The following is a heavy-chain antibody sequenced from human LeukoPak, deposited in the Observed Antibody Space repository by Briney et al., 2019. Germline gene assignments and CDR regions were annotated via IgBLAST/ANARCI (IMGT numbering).Heavy chain of an antibody. CDR2: FDPEDGET. CDR1: GYTLTELS. J-gene: IGHJ4*02. D-gene: IGHD6-13*01. V-gene: IGHV1-24*01. Sequence: ASVKVSCKISGYTLTELSMHWVRQAPGKGLEWMGGFDPEDGETIYAQKFQGRVTMTEDTSTDTAYMELSSLRSEDTAVYYCASIPGIAAAGTFDYWGQGTLVTVSS. CDR3: ASIPGIAAAGTFDY.